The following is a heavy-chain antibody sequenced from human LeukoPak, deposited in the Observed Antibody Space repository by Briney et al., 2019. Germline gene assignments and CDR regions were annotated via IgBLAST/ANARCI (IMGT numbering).Heavy chain of an antibody. J-gene: IGHJ5*02. D-gene: IGHD3-10*01. CDR2: KNPNSGNT. Sequence: GASVKVSCKASGYTFTSYDINWVRQATGQGLEWMGWKNPNSGNTGYAQKFQGRVTMTRNTSISTAYMELSSLRSEDTAVYYCARGAQPTYGSGSYDSQYNWFDPWGQGTLVTVSS. CDR3: ARGAQPTYGSGSYDSQYNWFDP. CDR1: GYTFTSYD. V-gene: IGHV1-8*01.